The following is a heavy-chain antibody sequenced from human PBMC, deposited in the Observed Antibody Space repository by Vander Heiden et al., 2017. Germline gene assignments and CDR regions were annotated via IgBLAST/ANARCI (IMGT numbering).Heavy chain of an antibody. V-gene: IGHV1-8*01. CDR3: ARTYSSGSN. J-gene: IGHJ4*01. CDR2: MNTNRGNT. CDR1: GYTFTSYD. D-gene: IGHD6-19*01. Sequence: QVQLVQSGAEVKKPGASVKVSCKASGYTFTSYDINWVRQATGQGLEWMGWMNTNRGNTGDAEDFQGRVTMTRNISISTAYMEMSSLTSDDTAVYDCARTYSSGSNWGHGTLVNVSS.